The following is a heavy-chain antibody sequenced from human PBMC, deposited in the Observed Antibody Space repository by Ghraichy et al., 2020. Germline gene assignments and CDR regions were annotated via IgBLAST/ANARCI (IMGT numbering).Heavy chain of an antibody. Sequence: GGSLRLSCAASGFTFSSYWMSWVRQAPGKGLEWVANIKQDGSEKYYVDSVKGRFTISRDNAKNSLYLQMNSLRAEDTAVYYCARDRAAAGTWYFDLWGRGTLVTVSS. CDR1: GFTFSSYW. CDR2: IKQDGSEK. CDR3: ARDRAAAGTWYFDL. D-gene: IGHD6-13*01. V-gene: IGHV3-7*01. J-gene: IGHJ2*01.